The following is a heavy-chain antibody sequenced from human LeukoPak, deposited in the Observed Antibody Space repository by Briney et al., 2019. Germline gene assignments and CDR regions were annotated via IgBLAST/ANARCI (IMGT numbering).Heavy chain of an antibody. D-gene: IGHD5-24*01. J-gene: IGHJ4*02. CDR2: IIPILGTA. V-gene: IGHV1-69*05. Sequence: GSSVKVSCKASGGTFSSYAISWVRQAPGQGLEWMGGIIPILGTANYAQKFQGRVTITTDESTSTAYMELSSLRSEDTAVYYCARGPTSRDGYKYFDYWGQGTLVTVSS. CDR3: ARGPTSRDGYKYFDY. CDR1: GGTFSSYA.